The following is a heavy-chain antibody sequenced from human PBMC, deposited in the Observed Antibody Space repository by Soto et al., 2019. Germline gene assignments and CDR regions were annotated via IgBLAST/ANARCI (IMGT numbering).Heavy chain of an antibody. CDR2: IYSSGNA. Sequence: QVQLQESGPGLVKPSETVSLICTVSGDSISGYYWSWIRQHAGKGLEWIGRIYSSGNANYHPSLKSRVSMSVDMSNNQFSLKVTSVTAADTAMYYCARGDVFDLWGQGTKVTVSS. V-gene: IGHV4-4*07. J-gene: IGHJ3*01. CDR1: GDSISGYY. CDR3: ARGDVFDL.